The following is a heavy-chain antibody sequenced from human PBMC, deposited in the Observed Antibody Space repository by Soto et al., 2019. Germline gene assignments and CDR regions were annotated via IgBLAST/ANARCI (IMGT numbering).Heavy chain of an antibody. J-gene: IGHJ6*02. D-gene: IGHD3-3*01. CDR3: AKPLEWLFPHFHYGMDV. CDR1: GITFSSYA. CDR2: ISGSAAST. Sequence: PGGSLRLSCAASGITFSSYAMNWVRQAPGKGLEWVSAISGSAASTYYAESVKGRFTISRDNSKNTLYLQMSSLRAEDTAVYYCAKPLEWLFPHFHYGMDVWGQGTTVTVSS. V-gene: IGHV3-23*01.